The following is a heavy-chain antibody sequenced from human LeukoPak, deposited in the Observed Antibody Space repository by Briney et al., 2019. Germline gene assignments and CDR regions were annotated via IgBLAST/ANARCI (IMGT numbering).Heavy chain of an antibody. CDR2: INPSGGST. D-gene: IGHD2-2*01. Sequence: ASVKVSCKASGYTFTSYYMHWVRQAPGQGLEWMGIINPSGGSTSYAQKFQGRVTMTRDTSTSTVYMELGSLRSEDTAVYYCAREYCSSTSCYARTGGYWGQGTLVTVSS. CDR1: GYTFTSYY. J-gene: IGHJ4*02. V-gene: IGHV1-46*01. CDR3: AREYCSSTSCYARTGGY.